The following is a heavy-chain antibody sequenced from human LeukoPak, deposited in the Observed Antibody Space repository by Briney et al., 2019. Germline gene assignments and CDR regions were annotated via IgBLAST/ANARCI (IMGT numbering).Heavy chain of an antibody. V-gene: IGHV4-4*07. CDR2: IYSSGYT. Sequence: SSETLSLTCTVSGGAIRSHYWNWIRQPAGKGLEWIGRIYSSGYTNDNPSLKSRITMSVDMSKNQLSLRLNSVTAADTAVYYCARGEHSVDSWGQGMLVAVSS. CDR1: GGAIRSHY. D-gene: IGHD1/OR15-1a*01. CDR3: ARGEHSVDS. J-gene: IGHJ4*02.